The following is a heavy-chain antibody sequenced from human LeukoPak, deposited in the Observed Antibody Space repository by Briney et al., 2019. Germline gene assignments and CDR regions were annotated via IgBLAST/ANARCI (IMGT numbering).Heavy chain of an antibody. J-gene: IGHJ4*02. V-gene: IGHV3-11*01. CDR1: GFTFSGFG. Sequence: GGALRLSCEASGFTFSGFGMTWIRQAPGKGLELLSYISGSASDVNYIDSVRGRFTISRDNAKNSLYLHMNSLTVEDTAVYYCSRDPRHNDYWGQGTLVTVSS. CDR2: ISGSASDV. CDR3: SRDPRHNDY.